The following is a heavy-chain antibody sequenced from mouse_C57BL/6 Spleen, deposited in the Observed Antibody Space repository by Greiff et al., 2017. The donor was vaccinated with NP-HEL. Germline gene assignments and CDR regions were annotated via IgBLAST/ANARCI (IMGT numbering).Heavy chain of an antibody. CDR3: AKSSREYALDC. CDR2: IYPGDGDT. Sequence: VQLQQSGPELVKPGASVKISCKASGYAFSSYWMNWVKQRPGKGLEWIGRIYPGDGDTNYNGKFKGKATLTADKSSSTAYMQLSSLTSEDSAVYDCAKSSREYALDCWGQGTTVTVSS. J-gene: IGHJ4*01. CDR1: GYAFSSYW. V-gene: IGHV1-82*01. D-gene: IGHD6-1*01.